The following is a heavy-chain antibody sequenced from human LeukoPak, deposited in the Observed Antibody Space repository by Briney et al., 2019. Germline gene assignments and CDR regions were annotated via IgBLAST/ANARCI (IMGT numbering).Heavy chain of an antibody. D-gene: IGHD5-18*01. Sequence: PGGSLRLSCAASGFTFSTYSMNWVRQAPGKGLGWVSFISTGSSTIYYADSVKGRFTISRDNAKNSLYLQMNSLRDEDTAVYYCARVAEIQLWFRSAFDYWGQGTLVTVSS. CDR2: ISTGSSTI. CDR3: ARVAEIQLWFRSAFDY. J-gene: IGHJ4*02. CDR1: GFTFSTYS. V-gene: IGHV3-48*02.